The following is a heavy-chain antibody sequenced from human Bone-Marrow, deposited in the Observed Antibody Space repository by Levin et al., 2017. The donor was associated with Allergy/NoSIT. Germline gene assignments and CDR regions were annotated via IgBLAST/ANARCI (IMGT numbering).Heavy chain of an antibody. CDR2: IVVGSGNT. CDR1: GFTFTSSA. CDR3: AATYYYDSSGYPIDAFDS. D-gene: IGHD3-22*01. Sequence: SVKVSCKASGFTFTSSAMQWVRQARGQRLEWIGWIVVGSGNTNYAQKFQERVTITRDMSTSTAYMELSSLRSEDTAVYYCAATYYYDSSGYPIDAFDSWGQGTMVTVSS. V-gene: IGHV1-58*02. J-gene: IGHJ3*02.